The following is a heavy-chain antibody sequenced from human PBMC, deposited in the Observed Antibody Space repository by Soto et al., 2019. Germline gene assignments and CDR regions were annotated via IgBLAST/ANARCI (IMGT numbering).Heavy chain of an antibody. D-gene: IGHD6-19*01. Sequence: EVQLLESGGGLVQPGGSLRLSCAASGFTFSSYAMSWVRQAPGKGLEWVSAISGSGGSTYYADSVKGRFTISRDNSKNTLYLQMNSLRAEDTAVYYCAKAGPTPEQWLVPGSDVDYWGQGTLVTVSS. CDR1: GFTFSSYA. CDR3: AKAGPTPEQWLVPGSDVDY. CDR2: ISGSGGST. V-gene: IGHV3-23*01. J-gene: IGHJ4*02.